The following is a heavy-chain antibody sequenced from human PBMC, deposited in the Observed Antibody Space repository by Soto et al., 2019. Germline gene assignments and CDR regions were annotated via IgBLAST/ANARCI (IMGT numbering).Heavy chain of an antibody. J-gene: IGHJ4*02. CDR2: ISASGGNR. V-gene: IGHV3-23*01. Sequence: GGSLRLSCEASGFTFSGNAMSWVRQAPGKGLQWVSGISASGGNRYYADSVKGRFTISRDNSKSTLFLQMNSLRVEDTAVYYCARDLNIDFGSGYYGYFDYWGQGALVTVS. D-gene: IGHD3-3*01. CDR1: GFTFSGNA. CDR3: ARDLNIDFGSGYYGYFDY.